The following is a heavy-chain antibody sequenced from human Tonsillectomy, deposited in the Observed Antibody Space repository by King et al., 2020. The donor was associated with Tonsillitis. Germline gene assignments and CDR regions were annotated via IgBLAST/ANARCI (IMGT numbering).Heavy chain of an antibody. V-gene: IGHV1-2*02. D-gene: IGHD2-2*01. CDR2: INPNSGGT. J-gene: IGHJ5*02. CDR1: GYTFTDYY. Sequence: QLVQSGAEVKKPGASVKVSCKASGYTFTDYYIHWVRQAPGQGLEWLGWINPNSGGTDYAQKFQGRVTITRDTSISTAYMELSRLRSDDTAVYYYARDLCTTSCFAGWFDPWGQGTLVTVSS. CDR3: ARDLCTTSCFAGWFDP.